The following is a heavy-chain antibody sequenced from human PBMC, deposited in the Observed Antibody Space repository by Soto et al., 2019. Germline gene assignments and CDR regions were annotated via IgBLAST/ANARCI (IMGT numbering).Heavy chain of an antibody. CDR3: AKGHTD. D-gene: IGHD5-18*01. J-gene: IGHJ4*02. CDR1: GFTFNYFG. CDR2: ISGSGGTT. V-gene: IGHV3-23*01. Sequence: EVQLLESGGGLVQPGGSLRLSCAGSGFTFNYFGMSWVRQAPGKGLEWVSAISGSGGTTYYADSVRGRFTISRDNAKNTLYLQMNSLRVVDTALYYCAKGHTDWGQGTLVTVSS.